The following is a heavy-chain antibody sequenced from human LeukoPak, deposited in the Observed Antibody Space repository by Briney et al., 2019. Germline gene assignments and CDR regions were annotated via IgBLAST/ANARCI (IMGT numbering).Heavy chain of an antibody. Sequence: SETLSLTCTVSGGSINTYYWSWIRQPPGKGLKWIGYIYYSGSTNYNPSLKSRVTISLDTSKNQFSLGLRSVTAADTAVYYCAGGLRYFASWGQGTLVTVSS. CDR2: IYYSGST. V-gene: IGHV4-59*01. D-gene: IGHD3-9*01. CDR3: AGGLRYFAS. CDR1: GGSINTYY. J-gene: IGHJ5*02.